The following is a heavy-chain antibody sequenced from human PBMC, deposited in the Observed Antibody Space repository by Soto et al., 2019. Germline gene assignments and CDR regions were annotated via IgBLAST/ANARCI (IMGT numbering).Heavy chain of an antibody. CDR1: GGSMSRYY. CDR3: ARDLTISSTDGPLDP. Sequence: ETLSLTCTISGGSMSRYYWTWIRQPPGKGLEWIGNIHYTGSTNYNPSLKSRVTILLGTSTSQFSLKVSSVTAADTAVYYCARDLTISSTDGPLDPWGHGTLVTVSS. CDR2: IHYTGST. D-gene: IGHD1-1*01. J-gene: IGHJ5*02. V-gene: IGHV4-59*01.